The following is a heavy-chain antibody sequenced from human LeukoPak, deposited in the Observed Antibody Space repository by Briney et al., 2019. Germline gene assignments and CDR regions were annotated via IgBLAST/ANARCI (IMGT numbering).Heavy chain of an antibody. J-gene: IGHJ4*02. CDR1: GGSISSYY. CDR2: IYYSGST. Sequence: SETLSLTCTVSGGSISSYYWSWIRQPPGKGLEWIGYIYYSGSTNYNPSLKSRVTISVDTSNNQFSLKLSSVTAADTAVDYCARVDFWSGYEAPTAIDYWGQGTLVTVSS. CDR3: ARVDFWSGYEAPTAIDY. D-gene: IGHD3-3*01. V-gene: IGHV4-59*01.